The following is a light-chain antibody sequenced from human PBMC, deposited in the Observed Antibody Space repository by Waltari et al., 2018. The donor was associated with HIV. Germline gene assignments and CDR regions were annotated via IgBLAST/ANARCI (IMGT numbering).Light chain of an antibody. Sequence: QSALPQPPAVSASPGPSITISCTGTSRDFGGYNKCSRYPTHPGKAPKLMIYKGSTRPAGGSNRVSGSKSGNTASLTISGLQAEHEADYYCSSYTSSSTYVVGTGIKVHVL. CDR3: SSYTSSSTYV. V-gene: IGLV2-14*01. CDR2: KGS. J-gene: IGLJ1*01. CDR1: SRDFGGYNK.